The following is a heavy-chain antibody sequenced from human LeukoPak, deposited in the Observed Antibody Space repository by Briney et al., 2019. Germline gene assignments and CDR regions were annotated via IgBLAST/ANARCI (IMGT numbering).Heavy chain of an antibody. D-gene: IGHD3-10*01. CDR1: GYSFTSYW. Sequence: GESLKISCKGSGYSFTSYWIGWVRQMPGKGLEWMGIIYPGDSDTRYSPSFQDQVTISADKSISTAYLQWSSLKASDTAMYYCARRRITMVRGVIITGAYYFDYWGQGTLVTVSS. CDR3: ARRRITMVRGVIITGAYYFDY. J-gene: IGHJ4*02. V-gene: IGHV5-51*01. CDR2: IYPGDSDT.